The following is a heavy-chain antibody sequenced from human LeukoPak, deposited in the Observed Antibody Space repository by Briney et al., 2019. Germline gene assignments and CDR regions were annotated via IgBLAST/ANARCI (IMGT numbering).Heavy chain of an antibody. D-gene: IGHD4-17*01. CDR3: AKTATVTTSWFDP. V-gene: IGHV3-23*01. J-gene: IGHJ5*02. CDR2: ISGGGLST. CDR1: GFTFSNYA. Sequence: GGSLRLSCAASGFTFSNYAMSCVRQAPGKGLEWVSAISGGGLSTYYADSVRGRFTISRDNSKNTLYLQMNSLRAEDTAVYYCAKTATVTTSWFDPWGQGTLVTVSS.